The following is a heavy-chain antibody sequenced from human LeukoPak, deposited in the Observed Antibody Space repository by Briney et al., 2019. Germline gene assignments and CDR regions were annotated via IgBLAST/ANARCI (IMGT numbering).Heavy chain of an antibody. J-gene: IGHJ4*02. CDR2: INPNSGGT. D-gene: IGHD1-26*01. CDR3: ARATGGSYDPFDY. Sequence: ASVKVSCKASGYTFTGYYMHWVRQAPGQGLEWMGWINPNSGGTNYAQKFQGRATMTRDTSISTAYMELSRLRSGDTAVYYCARATGGSYDPFDYWGQGTLVTVSS. V-gene: IGHV1-2*02. CDR1: GYTFTGYY.